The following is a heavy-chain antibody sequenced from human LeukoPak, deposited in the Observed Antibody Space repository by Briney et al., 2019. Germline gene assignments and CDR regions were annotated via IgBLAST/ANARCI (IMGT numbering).Heavy chain of an antibody. CDR2: IYYSGST. V-gene: IGHV4-30-4*01. D-gene: IGHD6-19*01. CDR1: GGSISSSDYY. Sequence: SQTLSLTCTVSGGSISSSDYYWSWIRQPPGKGLEWIGYIYYSGSTYYNPSLKSRVTISVDTSKNQFSLRLSSVTPEDTAVYYCARDVFPSIAVAGPADAFDIWGQGTMVTVSS. J-gene: IGHJ3*02. CDR3: ARDVFPSIAVAGPADAFDI.